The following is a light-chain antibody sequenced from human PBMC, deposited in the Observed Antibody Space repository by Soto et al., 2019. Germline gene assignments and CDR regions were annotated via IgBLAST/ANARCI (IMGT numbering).Light chain of an antibody. CDR2: GNS. CDR1: SSHIGGGYD. J-gene: IGLJ2*01. Sequence: QSVLTQPPSVSGAPGQRVTISCTGNSSHIGGGYDVPWYQQLPGTAPKVLIYGNSNRPSGVPDRFSGSKSGTSASLAITGLQAEDESDYYCQSYDSSLSGVVFGGVTKLTVL. CDR3: QSYDSSLSGVV. V-gene: IGLV1-40*01.